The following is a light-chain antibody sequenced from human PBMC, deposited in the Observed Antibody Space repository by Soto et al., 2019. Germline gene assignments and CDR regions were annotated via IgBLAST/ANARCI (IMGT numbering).Light chain of an antibody. V-gene: IGLV1-51*02. CDR2: ENN. Sequence: QSALTQPPSVSAAPGQRGTISCSGSSFNIGNNYVSWYQQLPGTAPKLLIYENNKRPSGIPDRFSGSKSGTSATLGITGLQTGDEADYYCGTWDSSLSSVVFGGG. J-gene: IGLJ2*01. CDR3: GTWDSSLSSVV. CDR1: SFNIGNNY.